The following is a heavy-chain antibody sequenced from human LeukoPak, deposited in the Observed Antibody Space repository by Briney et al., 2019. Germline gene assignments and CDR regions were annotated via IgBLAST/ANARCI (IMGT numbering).Heavy chain of an antibody. CDR3: ASTMGGILWFNFGLDV. CDR2: IKPDGSQK. J-gene: IGHJ6*02. CDR1: GFTFSGNW. V-gene: IGHV3-7*01. D-gene: IGHD2-21*01. Sequence: GGSLRLSCAASGFTFSGNWMSWVRQAPGKGLEWVANIKPDGSQKYNSDSVEGGSTTSRENDKNSLHLQMNIPGAEDTALYYSASTMGGILWFNFGLDVWGQGTTVAVPS.